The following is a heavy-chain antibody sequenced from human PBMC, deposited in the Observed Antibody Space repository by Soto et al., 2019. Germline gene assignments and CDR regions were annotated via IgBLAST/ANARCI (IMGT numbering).Heavy chain of an antibody. D-gene: IGHD4-17*01. CDR3: AAERPHDYGPGETAFDI. CDR2: IVVGSGNT. J-gene: IGHJ3*02. Sequence: SVKVSCKASGFTFTSSAMQWVRQARGQRLEWIGWIVVGSGNTNYAQKFQERVTITRDMSTSTAYMELSSLRSEDTAVYYCAAERPHDYGPGETAFDIWGQGTMVTVSS. CDR1: GFTFTSSA. V-gene: IGHV1-58*02.